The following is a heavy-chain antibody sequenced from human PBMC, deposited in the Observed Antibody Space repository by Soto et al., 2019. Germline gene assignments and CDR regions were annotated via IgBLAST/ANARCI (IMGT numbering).Heavy chain of an antibody. V-gene: IGHV1-18*04. D-gene: IGHD6-13*01. CDR1: GYTFTSYG. J-gene: IGHJ6*02. CDR3: ARDGFGQYGSSWYYYYYSGMDV. Sequence: ASVKVSCKASGYTFTSYGISWVRQAPGQGLEWMGWISAYNGNTNYAQKLQGRVTMTTDTSTSTAYMELRSLRSDDTAVYYCARDGFGQYGSSWYYYYYSGMDVWGQGPTFTVSS. CDR2: ISAYNGNT.